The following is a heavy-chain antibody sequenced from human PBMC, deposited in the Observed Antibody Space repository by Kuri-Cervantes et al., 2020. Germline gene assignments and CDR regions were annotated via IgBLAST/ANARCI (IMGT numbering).Heavy chain of an antibody. D-gene: IGHD2-15*01. CDR2: INSDGSST. J-gene: IGHJ4*02. V-gene: IGHV3-74*01. CDR1: GFTFSSYW. CDR3: ARDQAYCSGGSCPIDY. Sequence: GESLKISCAASGFTFSSYWMHWVRQAPGKGLVWVSRINSDGSSTSYADSVKGRFTISRDNAKNTLYLQMNSLRAEDTAVYYCARDQAYCSGGSCPIDYWGQGTLVTVSS.